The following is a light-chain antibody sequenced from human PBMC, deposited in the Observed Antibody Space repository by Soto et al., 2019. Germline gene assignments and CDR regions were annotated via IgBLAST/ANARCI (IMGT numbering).Light chain of an antibody. V-gene: IGLV3-1*01. CDR3: QAWDSSTVI. J-gene: IGLJ2*01. CDR1: KLGDKY. Sequence: SYELTQPPSVSVSPGQTASITCSGHKLGDKYSCWYQQKPGQSPVLVIYQDYIRPSGIPERFSGSNSGNTATLTISGTQAMDEADYYCQAWDSSTVIFGGGTKLTVL. CDR2: QDY.